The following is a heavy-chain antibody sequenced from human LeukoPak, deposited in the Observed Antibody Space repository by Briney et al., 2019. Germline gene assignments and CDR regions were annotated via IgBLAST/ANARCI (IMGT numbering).Heavy chain of an antibody. CDR1: GYTFTGYY. CDR2: ISAYNGNT. D-gene: IGHD1-26*01. V-gene: IGHV1-18*04. J-gene: IGHJ4*02. Sequence: GATVKVSCKASGYTFTGYYMHWVRQAPGQGLEWMGWISAYNGNTNYAQKLQGRVTMTTDTSTSTAYMELRSLRSDDTAVYYCAREHSGSYLGDYWGQGTLVTVSS. CDR3: AREHSGSYLGDY.